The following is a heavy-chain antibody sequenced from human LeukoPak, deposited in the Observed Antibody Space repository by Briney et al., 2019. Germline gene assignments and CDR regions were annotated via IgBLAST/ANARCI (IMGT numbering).Heavy chain of an antibody. CDR2: INHSGGT. Sequence: SETLSLTCAVYGGSFSGYYWSWIRQPPGKGLEWIGEINHSGGTNYNPSLKSRVTISVDTSKNQFSLKLSSVTAADTAVYYCARRTTGHYYYYYMDVWGKGTTVTVSS. V-gene: IGHV4-34*01. CDR1: GGSFSGYY. J-gene: IGHJ6*03. CDR3: ARRTTGHYYYYYMDV. D-gene: IGHD4-11*01.